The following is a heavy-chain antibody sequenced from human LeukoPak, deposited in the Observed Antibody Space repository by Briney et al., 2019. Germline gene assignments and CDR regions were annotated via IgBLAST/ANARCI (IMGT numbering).Heavy chain of an antibody. CDR3: AKGSYCSSTSCPYY. CDR1: GFTFSGYA. CDR2: ISGSGGST. Sequence: PGGSLRLSCAASGFTFSGYAMSWVRQAPGKGLEWVSTISGSGGSTYYADSVKGRFTISRDNSKNTLYLQMNSLRAEDTAVYYCAKGSYCSSTSCPYYWGQGTLVTVSS. V-gene: IGHV3-23*01. D-gene: IGHD2-2*01. J-gene: IGHJ4*02.